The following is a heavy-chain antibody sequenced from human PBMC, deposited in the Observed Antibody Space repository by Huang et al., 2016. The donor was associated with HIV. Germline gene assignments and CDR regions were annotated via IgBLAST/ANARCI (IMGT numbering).Heavy chain of an antibody. CDR2: ISNYGSNH. CDR1: GFPFNNHA. CDR3: ARAKDTWDAYDI. D-gene: IGHD5-18*01. J-gene: IGHJ3*02. Sequence: QVQLVESGGGVVQPGRSLRLSCAASGFPFNNHAMHWVRQAPGKGLDWVAVISNYGSNHYYADSGKGRFTSSRDSSKSTLFLHMTSLRTEDTAVYYCARAKDTWDAYDIWGQRTMVIVSS. V-gene: IGHV3-30-3*01.